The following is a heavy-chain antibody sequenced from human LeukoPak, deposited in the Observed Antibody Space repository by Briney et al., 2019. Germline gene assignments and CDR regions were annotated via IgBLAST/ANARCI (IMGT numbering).Heavy chain of an antibody. J-gene: IGHJ4*02. D-gene: IGHD6-19*01. CDR2: ISSSDNYI. Sequence: GGSLRLSCAASGFTFSSYSMNWVRQAPGKGLEWVSSISSSDNYIYSADSVKGRSTISRDNAKNSLYLQMNSLRAEDTAVYYCARDLSSSGWYDGYYFDYWGQGTLVTVPS. V-gene: IGHV3-21*01. CDR1: GFTFSSYS. CDR3: ARDLSSSGWYDGYYFDY.